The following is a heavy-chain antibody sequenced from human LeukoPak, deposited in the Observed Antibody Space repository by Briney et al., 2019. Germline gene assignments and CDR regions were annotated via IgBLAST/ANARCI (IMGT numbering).Heavy chain of an antibody. J-gene: IGHJ4*02. CDR2: IYYSGST. V-gene: IGHV4-31*03. CDR3: ARWSGSSPGY. Sequence: SETLSLTCTVSGGSISSGGYSWSWIRQHPGKGLEWIGYIYYSGSTYYNPSLKSRVTISVDTSKNQFSLKLSSVTAADTAVYYCARWSGSSPGYWGQGTLVTVSS. CDR1: GGSISSGGYS. D-gene: IGHD1-26*01.